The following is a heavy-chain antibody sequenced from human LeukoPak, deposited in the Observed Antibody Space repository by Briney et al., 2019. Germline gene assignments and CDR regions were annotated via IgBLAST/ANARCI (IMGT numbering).Heavy chain of an antibody. J-gene: IGHJ4*02. V-gene: IGHV3-64*01. D-gene: IGHD6-13*01. CDR3: ARESSSIAIGTLDF. CDR2: ISSNGGST. CDR1: GFTFSSYA. Sequence: GGSLRLSCAASGFTFSSYAMHWVRQAPGKGLEYVSAISSNGGSTYYANSVKGRFTISRDNSKNTLYLQMDSLRAEDTAVYYCARESSSIAIGTLDFWGQGTLVIVSS.